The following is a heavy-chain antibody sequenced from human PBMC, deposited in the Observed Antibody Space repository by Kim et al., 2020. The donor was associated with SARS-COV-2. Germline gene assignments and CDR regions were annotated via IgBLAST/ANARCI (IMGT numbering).Heavy chain of an antibody. D-gene: IGHD3-16*02. CDR2: IKSKTDGGTT. V-gene: IGHV3-15*01. Sequence: GGSLRLSCAASGFTFSNAWMSWVRQAPGKGLEWVGRIKSKTDGGTTDYAAPVKGRFTISRDDSKNTLYLQMNSLKTEDTAVYYCTTGVITFGGVICDYWGQGTLVTVSS. CDR3: TTGVITFGGVICDY. CDR1: GFTFSNAW. J-gene: IGHJ4*02.